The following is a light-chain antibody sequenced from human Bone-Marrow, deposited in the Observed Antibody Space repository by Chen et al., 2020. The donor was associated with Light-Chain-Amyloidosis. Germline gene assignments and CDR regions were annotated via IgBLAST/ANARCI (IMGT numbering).Light chain of an antibody. CDR1: DLPTKY. J-gene: IGLJ2*01. CDR3: QSADSSGTYEVI. V-gene: IGLV3-25*03. Sequence: YELTQPPSVSVYPGQTARITCSGDDLPTKYAYWYQQKPGQAPVLVIHRDTERPSGISERFSGSSSGTTATLTISGVQAEDEADYHCQSADSSGTYEVIFGGGTKLTVL. CDR2: RDT.